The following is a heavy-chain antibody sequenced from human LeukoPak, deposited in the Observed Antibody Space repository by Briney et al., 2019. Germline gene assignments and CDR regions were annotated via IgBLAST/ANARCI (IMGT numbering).Heavy chain of an antibody. V-gene: IGHV3-23*01. CDR3: AKDLPDYGDYIEGY. D-gene: IGHD4-17*01. J-gene: IGHJ4*02. CDR1: GFTFSGFA. Sequence: PGGSLRLSCAASGFTFSGFAMSWVRQAPGKGLEWVSTISGSGGTTNYADSVKGRFTFSRDNSKNTLYLQMNSLRAEDTAVYYCAKDLPDYGDYIEGYWGQGTLVTVSS. CDR2: ISGSGGTT.